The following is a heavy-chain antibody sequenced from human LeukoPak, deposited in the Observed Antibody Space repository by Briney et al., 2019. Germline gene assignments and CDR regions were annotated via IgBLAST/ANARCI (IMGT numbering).Heavy chain of an antibody. CDR3: AKNTNSKPDN. D-gene: IGHD2-8*01. V-gene: IGHV3-23*01. CDR2: FSGRGAGT. J-gene: IGHJ4*02. Sequence: GGSLRLSCSASGFTFSTYAMSWVRQAPAKGLEWVSTFSGRGAGTYYADSVKGRCTISRDNSENTLYLQMNSLRDDDKAVYYFAKNTNSKPDNWGQGTLVTVSS. CDR1: GFTFSTYA.